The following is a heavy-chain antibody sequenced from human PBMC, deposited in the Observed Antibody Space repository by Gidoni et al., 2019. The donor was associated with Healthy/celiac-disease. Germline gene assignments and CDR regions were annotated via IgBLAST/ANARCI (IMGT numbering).Heavy chain of an antibody. J-gene: IGHJ4*02. D-gene: IGHD2-15*01. Sequence: EVPLVESGGGLVRPGGSLSLSCSASGFPFRSYGMNWVRQAPGKGLEWVSSMSSSSSYIYYADAVKGRFTISRDNSKNSLYLQMNSLRAEDTAVYDCAREDLGCSSGSCQVDYWGQGTLVTVSS. CDR1: GFPFRSYG. CDR2: MSSSSSYI. V-gene: IGHV3-21*01. CDR3: AREDLGCSSGSCQVDY.